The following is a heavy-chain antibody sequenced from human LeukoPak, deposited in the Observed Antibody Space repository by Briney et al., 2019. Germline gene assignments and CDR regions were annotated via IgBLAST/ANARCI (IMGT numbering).Heavy chain of an antibody. CDR3: ATMASNVFEY. CDR2: IKPDGREK. D-gene: IGHD5-24*01. V-gene: IGHV3-7*03. J-gene: IGHJ4*02. Sequence: VGSPRLSCEASGSTLSNYWITWVRQAPGKGLEWVANIKPDGREKYYMPSVKGRFTISRDSAKNSFYLQMNSLRAEDTAVYYCATMASNVFEYWGQGTLVTVSS. CDR1: GSTLSNYW.